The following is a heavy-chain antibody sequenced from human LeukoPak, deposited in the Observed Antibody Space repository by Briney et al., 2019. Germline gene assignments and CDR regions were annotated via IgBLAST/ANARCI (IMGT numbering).Heavy chain of an antibody. CDR3: ARVAIAYYYDSSGLAHAFDI. CDR2: IYTSGST. CDR1: GGSISSYY. V-gene: IGHV4-4*07. J-gene: IGHJ3*02. D-gene: IGHD3-22*01. Sequence: SETLSLTCTVSGGSISSYYWSWIRQPAGKGLEWIGRIYTSGSTNYNPSLKSRVTMSVDTSKNQFSLKLSSVTAADTAVYYCARVAIAYYYDSSGLAHAFDIWGQGTMVTVSS.